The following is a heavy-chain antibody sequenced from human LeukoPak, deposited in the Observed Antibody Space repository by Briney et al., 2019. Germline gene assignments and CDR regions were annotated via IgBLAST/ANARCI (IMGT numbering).Heavy chain of an antibody. D-gene: IGHD2/OR15-2a*01. CDR1: GFPFTETW. V-gene: IGHV3-74*01. J-gene: IGHJ4*02. CDR3: ARDWFHAIDY. CDR2: IRSDGSDE. Sequence: GGSLRRSCATSGFPFTETWMHWVRQVPGKGLVWVSRIRSDGSDERYAEAVKGRFTISRDNAKNTLYLQMNSLRDEDTAVYYCARDWFHAIDYWGQGTLVTVSS.